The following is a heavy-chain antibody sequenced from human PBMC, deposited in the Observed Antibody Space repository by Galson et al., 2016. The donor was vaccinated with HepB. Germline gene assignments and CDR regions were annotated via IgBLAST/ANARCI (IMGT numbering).Heavy chain of an antibody. CDR3: ARHEGSSTDTFDI. D-gene: IGHD2-2*01. J-gene: IGHJ3*02. V-gene: IGHV5-51*01. CDR1: GYSFTSYW. CDR2: IYSGDSDT. Sequence: QSGAEVKKPGESLKISCKGSGYSFTSYWIGWVRQVPGKGLEWMGIIYSGDSDTRYSPSFRGQVTISADKSISTAYVQWSSLKASDTAMYYCARHEGSSTDTFDIWGQGTMVTVSS.